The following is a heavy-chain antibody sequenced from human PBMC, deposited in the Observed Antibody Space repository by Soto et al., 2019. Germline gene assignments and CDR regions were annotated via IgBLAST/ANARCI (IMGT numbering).Heavy chain of an antibody. V-gene: IGHV1-18*01. CDR3: ARDSPYGGDGYYYHGMDV. CDR2: ISGYNGNT. J-gene: IGHJ6*02. Sequence: ASVKVSCKASGYTFTSYGISWVRQAPGQGLEWMGWISGYNGNTKYAQKLQGRVTMTTDTSTSTAYMELRSLRSDDTAVYYCARDSPYGGDGYYYHGMDVWGQGTTVTVSS. CDR1: GYTFTSYG. D-gene: IGHD4-17*01.